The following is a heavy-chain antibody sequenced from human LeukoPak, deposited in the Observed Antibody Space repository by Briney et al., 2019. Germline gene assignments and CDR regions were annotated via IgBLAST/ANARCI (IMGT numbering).Heavy chain of an antibody. CDR2: IKSDGTQN. V-gene: IGHV3-7*04. CDR3: ARLRPYSSSWYAYYGMDV. Sequence: PGGSLRLSCAASGFTVSDNYMTWVRQAPGKGLEWVANIKSDGTQNYYVDSVKGRFTISRDNAKNSLYLQMNSLRAEETAVYYCARLRPYSSSWYAYYGMDVWGQGTTVTVSS. J-gene: IGHJ6*02. CDR1: GFTVSDNY. D-gene: IGHD6-13*01.